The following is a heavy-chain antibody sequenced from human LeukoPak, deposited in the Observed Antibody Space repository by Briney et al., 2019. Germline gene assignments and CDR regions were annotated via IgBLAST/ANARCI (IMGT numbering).Heavy chain of an antibody. CDR1: GFTFSSYA. J-gene: IGHJ5*02. CDR2: ISGSGGST. Sequence: PGGSLRLSCAASGFTFSSYAMSWVRQAPGKGLEWVSAISGSGGSTYYADSVKGRFTISRDNSKNTLYLQMNSLRAEDTAVYYCAKGGYYYDSSEPNWFDPWGQGTLVTVSS. D-gene: IGHD3-22*01. V-gene: IGHV3-23*01. CDR3: AKGGYYYDSSEPNWFDP.